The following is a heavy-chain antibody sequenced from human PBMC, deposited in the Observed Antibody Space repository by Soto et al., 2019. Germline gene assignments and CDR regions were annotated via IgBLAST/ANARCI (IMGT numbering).Heavy chain of an antibody. D-gene: IGHD6-6*01. J-gene: IGHJ4*02. Sequence: QVQLQESGPGLVKPSQTLSLICSVSGESINSGGYYWSWIRHHPGKGLEWIGYIYDSESAYYNPSLKSRVTISMDTSKNHFAMRLSSVTAADTAVYYCARASSSSSAADYWGQGTQVTVSS. V-gene: IGHV4-31*03. CDR1: GESINSGGYY. CDR2: IYDSESA. CDR3: ARASSSSSAADY.